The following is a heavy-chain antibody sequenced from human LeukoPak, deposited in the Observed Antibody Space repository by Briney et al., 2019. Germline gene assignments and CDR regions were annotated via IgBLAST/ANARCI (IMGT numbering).Heavy chain of an antibody. J-gene: IGHJ4*02. Sequence: GGSLRLSCAASGFTFSTYAMSWVRQAPGKGLEWVSGISGSGSSTNYVDSVKGRFTVSRDNSKNTLYLQMDSLRAEDTAVYYCAKGLTVYYFDYWGQGTLVTVSS. CDR1: GFTFSTYA. V-gene: IGHV3-23*01. CDR3: AKGLTVYYFDY. D-gene: IGHD1-14*01. CDR2: ISGSGSST.